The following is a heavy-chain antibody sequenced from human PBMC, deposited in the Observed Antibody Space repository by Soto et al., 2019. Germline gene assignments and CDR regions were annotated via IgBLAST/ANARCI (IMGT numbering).Heavy chain of an antibody. CDR2: IKSKTDGGTT. V-gene: IGHV3-15*01. CDR3: TTEPSGYCSGGSCPQTATAYFDY. D-gene: IGHD2-15*01. Sequence: GGSLRLSCAASGFTFSNAWMSWVRQAPGKGLEWGGRIKSKTDGGTTDYAAPVKGRFTISRDDSKNTLYLQMNSLKTEDTAVYYCTTEPSGYCSGGSCPQTATAYFDYWGQGTLVTVSS. J-gene: IGHJ4*02. CDR1: GFTFSNAW.